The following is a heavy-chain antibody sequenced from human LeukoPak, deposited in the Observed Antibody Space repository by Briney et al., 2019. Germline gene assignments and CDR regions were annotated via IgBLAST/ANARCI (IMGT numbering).Heavy chain of an antibody. D-gene: IGHD2-2*01. CDR1: GFTFSSYG. CDR3: ASRYCSSTSCSAVGAFDI. CDR2: ISGSGGST. J-gene: IGHJ3*02. Sequence: PGGSLRLSCAASGFTFSSYGMSWVRQAPGKGLEWVSAISGSGGSTYYADSVKGRFTISRDNSKNTLYLQMNSLRAEDTAVYYCASRYCSSTSCSAVGAFDIWGQGTMVTVSS. V-gene: IGHV3-23*01.